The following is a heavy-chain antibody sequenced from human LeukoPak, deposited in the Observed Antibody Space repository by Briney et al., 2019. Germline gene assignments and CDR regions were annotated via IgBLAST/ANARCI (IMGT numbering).Heavy chain of an antibody. CDR2: ISDSSITM. D-gene: IGHD2-15*01. Sequence: GGSLRLSCAASGFTFSSHNMVWVRQPPGKGLEWISYISDSSITMYYADSVKGRFTISRDNAKNSLYLQMNSLRAEDTAVYYCASDGGFCSGGFCYRLFDPWGQGTLATVSS. CDR1: GFTFSSHN. J-gene: IGHJ5*02. CDR3: ASDGGFCSGGFCYRLFDP. V-gene: IGHV3-48*04.